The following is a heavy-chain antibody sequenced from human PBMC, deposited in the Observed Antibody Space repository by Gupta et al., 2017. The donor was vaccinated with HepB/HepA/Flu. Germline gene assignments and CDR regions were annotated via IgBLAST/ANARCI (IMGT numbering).Heavy chain of an antibody. CDR1: GDSVSSHY. CDR3: ARGRNDNPFDFDY. D-gene: IGHD3-9*01. J-gene: IGHJ4*02. CDR2: IYVGVTT. V-gene: IGHV4-4*07. Sequence: QVQLQESGPELVKPSETLSLTCTVSGDSVSSHYWNWIRQPAGKRLEWIGRIYVGVTTRYNPSLKSRVTMSVDTSKNQISLKVTSVTVADTAVYYCARGRNDNPFDFDYWGQGALVTVSS.